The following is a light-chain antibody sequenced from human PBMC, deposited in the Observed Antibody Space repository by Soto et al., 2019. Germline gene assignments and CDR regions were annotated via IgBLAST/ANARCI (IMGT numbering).Light chain of an antibody. Sequence: QSVLTQPPSVSAAPGQKVTISCSGSSSNIGNNYVSWYQQLPGTAPKLLIYSNNLRPSGVPDRFSGSKTDTSASLAISGLRSEDEADYYCATWDDSLSGSVLFGGGTKVTVL. CDR3: ATWDDSLSGSVL. CDR2: SNN. J-gene: IGLJ2*01. V-gene: IGLV1-47*02. CDR1: SSNIGNNY.